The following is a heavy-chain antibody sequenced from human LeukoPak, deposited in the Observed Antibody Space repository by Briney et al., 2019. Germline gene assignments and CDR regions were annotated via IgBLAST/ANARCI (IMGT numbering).Heavy chain of an antibody. CDR3: AKPRTTGLGWAQFDY. J-gene: IGHJ4*02. D-gene: IGHD2-8*02. V-gene: IGHV3-23*01. CDR2: FDGNGPNT. CDR1: GFTFSSFA. Sequence: GGSLRLSCAASGFTFSSFAMTWVRQAPGKGLEWVSGFDGNGPNTYYADSVKGRWTISRDNSRNTLYLEMDSLRPEDTAIYYCAKPRTTGLGWAQFDYWGQGSLVTVSS.